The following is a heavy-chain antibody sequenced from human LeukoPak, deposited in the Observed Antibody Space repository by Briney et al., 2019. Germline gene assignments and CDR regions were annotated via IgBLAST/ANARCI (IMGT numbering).Heavy chain of an antibody. CDR3: ARGRNIEMTTRSGGSDY. Sequence: ASVRVSCKASGYTFTDYYMHWVRQSPRQGLEWMGRLNPNSGDTNYAQKFQGRVSMTRDSSISTAYVDLSDLRSDDTAVYSCARGRNIEMTTRSGGSDYWGQGTLVTVSS. CDR2: LNPNSGDT. V-gene: IGHV1-2*06. D-gene: IGHD5-24*01. J-gene: IGHJ4*02. CDR1: GYTFTDYY.